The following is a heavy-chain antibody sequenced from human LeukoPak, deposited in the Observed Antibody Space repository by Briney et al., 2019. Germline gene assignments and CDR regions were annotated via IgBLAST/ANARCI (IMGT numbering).Heavy chain of an antibody. V-gene: IGHV1-2*02. Sequence: ASVKVSCKASGYTFTGDYLHWVRQAPGQGHEWMGWMNPNSGGTNYAQKFQGRVTMTRDTSISTAYMELSRLRSDDTAAYYCARDYASGSYYDYWGQGSLVTVSS. D-gene: IGHD3-10*01. J-gene: IGHJ4*02. CDR2: MNPNSGGT. CDR3: ARDYASGSYYDY. CDR1: GYTFTGDY.